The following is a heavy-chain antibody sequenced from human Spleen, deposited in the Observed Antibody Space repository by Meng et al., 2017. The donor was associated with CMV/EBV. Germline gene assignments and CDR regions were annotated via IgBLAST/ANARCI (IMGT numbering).Heavy chain of an antibody. V-gene: IGHV1-69*13. CDR1: GHSFTGYY. J-gene: IGHJ4*02. Sequence: SVKVSCKAFGHSFTGYYMHWVRQAPGQGLEWMGAIIPAFEATNYAQKFLGRATITADESANMAFLELGSLRSDDTAVYYCAILGRSVPLEGRFDSWGQGTLVTVSS. CDR2: IIPAFEAT. D-gene: IGHD1-1*01. CDR3: AILGRSVPLEGRFDS.